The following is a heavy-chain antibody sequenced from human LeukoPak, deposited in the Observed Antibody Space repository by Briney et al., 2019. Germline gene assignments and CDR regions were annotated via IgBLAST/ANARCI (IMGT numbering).Heavy chain of an antibody. J-gene: IGHJ3*02. CDR3: ASDYGDYVGAFDI. CDR2: INHSGST. CDR1: GGSFSGYY. D-gene: IGHD4-17*01. Sequence: SETLSLTCAVYGGSFSGYYWSWIRQPPGKGLEWIGEINHSGSTNYNPSLKSRVTISVDTSKNQFSLKLSSVTAADAAVYYCASDYGDYVGAFDIWGQGTMVTVSS. V-gene: IGHV4-34*01.